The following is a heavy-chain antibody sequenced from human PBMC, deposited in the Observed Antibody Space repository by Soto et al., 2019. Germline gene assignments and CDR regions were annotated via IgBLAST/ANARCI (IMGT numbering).Heavy chain of an antibody. CDR3: ARVPGP. V-gene: IGHV4-59*12. J-gene: IGHJ5*02. Sequence: PSETLSLTCTVSGGSISSYYWSWIRQPPGKGLEWIGYFYYSGSTYYNPSLKSRVTISVDTSKNQFSLKLSSVTAADTAVYYCARVPGPWGQGTLVTVSS. CDR1: GGSISSYY. CDR2: FYYSGST.